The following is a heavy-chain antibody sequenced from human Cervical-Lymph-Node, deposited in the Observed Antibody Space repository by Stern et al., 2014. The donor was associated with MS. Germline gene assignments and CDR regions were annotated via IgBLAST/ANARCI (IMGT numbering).Heavy chain of an antibody. V-gene: IGHV7-4-1*02. Sequence: QVQLVQSGSELKKPGASVKVSCKASGYNLTTYAINWVRQAPGQGLEWMGWINTKTGNPTFAQGLTGRFVFSLDTSINTAYLQISSLKAEDSAVYYCATWGAGSSPPLFYWGQGTLVTVSS. CDR2: INTKTGNP. J-gene: IGHJ4*02. D-gene: IGHD6-6*01. CDR3: ATWGAGSSPPLFY. CDR1: GYNLTTYA.